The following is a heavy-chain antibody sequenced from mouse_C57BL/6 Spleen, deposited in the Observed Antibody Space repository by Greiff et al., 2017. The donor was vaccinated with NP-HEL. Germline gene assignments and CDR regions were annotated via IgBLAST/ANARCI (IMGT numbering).Heavy chain of an antibody. CDR1: GYTFTSYW. J-gene: IGHJ2*01. CDR2: IHPNSGST. CDR3: ANYGTYYFDY. Sequence: QVQLKQSGAELVKPGASVKLSCKASGYTFTSYWMHWVKQRPGQGLEWIGMIHPNSGSTNYNEKFKSKATLTVDKSSSTAYMQLSSLTSEDSAVYYCANYGTYYFDYWGQGTTLTVSS. D-gene: IGHD1-1*01. V-gene: IGHV1-64*01.